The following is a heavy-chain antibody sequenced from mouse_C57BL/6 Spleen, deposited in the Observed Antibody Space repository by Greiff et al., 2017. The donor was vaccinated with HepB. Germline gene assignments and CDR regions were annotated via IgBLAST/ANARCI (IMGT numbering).Heavy chain of an antibody. CDR3: ARGRDYTWFAY. Sequence: EVKLQESGPGLVKPSQSLSLTCSVTGYSITSGYYWNWIRQFPGNKLEWMGYISYDGSNNYNPSLKNRISITRDTSKNQFFLKLNSVTTEDTATYYCARGRDYTWFAYWGQGTLVTVSA. J-gene: IGHJ3*01. CDR1: GYSITSGYY. V-gene: IGHV3-6*01. CDR2: ISYDGSN. D-gene: IGHD2-4*01.